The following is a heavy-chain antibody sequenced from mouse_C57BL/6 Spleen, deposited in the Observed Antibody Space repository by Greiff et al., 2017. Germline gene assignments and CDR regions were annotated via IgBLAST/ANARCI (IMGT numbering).Heavy chain of an antibody. J-gene: IGHJ3*01. CDR2: IDPSDSYT. Sequence: VQLQQPGAELVMPGASVKLSCKASGYTFTSYWMHWVKQRPGQGLEWIGEIDPSDSYTNYNQKFKGKSTLTVDKSSSTAYMQLSSLTSEDSAVYFCARGGLFAYWGQGTLVTVSA. V-gene: IGHV1-69*01. CDR3: ARGGLFAY. CDR1: GYTFTSYW.